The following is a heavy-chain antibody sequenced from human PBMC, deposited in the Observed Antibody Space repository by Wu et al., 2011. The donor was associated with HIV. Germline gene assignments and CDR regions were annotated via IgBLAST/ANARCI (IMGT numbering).Heavy chain of an antibody. CDR3: AREGAGQRVQLWCPNYFDY. CDR2: IIPIFGTT. Sequence: QVQLVQSGAEVKKPGSSVKVSCKASGGTFSSYAISWVRQAPGQGLEWMGGIIPIFGTTNYAQKFQGRVRTTADKSTSTAYMDLSSLKSEDTAVYYCAREGAGQRVQLWCPNYFDYWAREPCHRLL. D-gene: IGHD4/OR15-4a*01. V-gene: IGHV1-69*14. J-gene: IGHJ4*02. CDR1: GGTFSSYA.